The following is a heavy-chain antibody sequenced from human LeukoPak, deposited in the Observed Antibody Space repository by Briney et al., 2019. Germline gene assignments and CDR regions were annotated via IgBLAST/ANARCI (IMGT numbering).Heavy chain of an antibody. Sequence: GGSLRLSCAASGFIFSDYYMTWIRQAPGKGLDWISYISSDSSYTRYADSVKGRFTVSRDNAKNSLYLQMNSLRAEDTAVYYCARLHSTAAAGTYDYWGQATLVTVSS. V-gene: IGHV3-11*06. CDR2: ISSDSSYT. CDR1: GFIFSDYY. D-gene: IGHD6-13*01. J-gene: IGHJ4*02. CDR3: ARLHSTAAAGTYDY.